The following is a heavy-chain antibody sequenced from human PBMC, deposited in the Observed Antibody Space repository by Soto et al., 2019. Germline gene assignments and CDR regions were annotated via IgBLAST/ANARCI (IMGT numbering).Heavy chain of an antibody. CDR3: ARDRAAAGPRHGMDV. CDR2: ISSSSSTI. Sequence: EVQLVESGGGLVQPGGSLRLSCAASGFTFSSYSMNWVRQAPGKGLAWVSYISSSSSTIYYADSVKGRFTISRDNAKNSLYLQMNSLRDEDTAVYYCARDRAAAGPRHGMDVWGQGTPVTVSS. CDR1: GFTFSSYS. J-gene: IGHJ6*02. V-gene: IGHV3-48*02. D-gene: IGHD6-13*01.